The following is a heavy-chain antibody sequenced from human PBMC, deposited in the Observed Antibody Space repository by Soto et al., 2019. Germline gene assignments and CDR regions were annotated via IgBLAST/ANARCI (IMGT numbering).Heavy chain of an antibody. V-gene: IGHV3-21*01. D-gene: IGHD5-18*01. CDR1: GFTFSSYT. CDR3: ARDFGVETGYGGY. Sequence: EVQLVESGGGLVKPGGSLRLSCAASGFTFSSYTMNWVRQAPGKGLEWVSSISPTSISTFYGDSVKGRFTISRDNAKNSLYLQMSSLRAEDTDVYYCARDFGVETGYGGYWVQGILVTVSS. J-gene: IGHJ4*02. CDR2: ISPTSIST.